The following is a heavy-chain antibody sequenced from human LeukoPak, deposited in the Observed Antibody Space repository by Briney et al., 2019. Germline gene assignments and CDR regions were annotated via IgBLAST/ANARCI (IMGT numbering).Heavy chain of an antibody. CDR1: GCTFSSYA. Sequence: GGSLRLSCAASGCTFSSYAMNWVRQAPGKGLEWVSGISASGGRTYNADPVKGRFTISRDNSKNTLSLQMNSLRDEDTAVYYCARSGSGSNYLEYWGQGTLVTVSS. CDR3: ARSGSGSNYLEY. J-gene: IGHJ4*02. CDR2: ISASGGRT. D-gene: IGHD3-10*01. V-gene: IGHV3-23*01.